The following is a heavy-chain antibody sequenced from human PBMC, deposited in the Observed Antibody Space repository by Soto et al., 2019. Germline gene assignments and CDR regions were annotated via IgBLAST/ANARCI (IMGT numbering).Heavy chain of an antibody. CDR1: GGTFSSYT. CDR2: IIPILGIA. J-gene: IGHJ5*02. V-gene: IGHV1-69*04. D-gene: IGHD6-6*01. CDR3: GRDRWTRAIRNLIAARPYWFDP. Sequence: SVKVSCKASGGTFSSYTISWVRQAPGQGLEWMGRIIPILGIANYAQKFQGRVTITADKSTSTAYMELSSLRSEDTAVYYCGRDRWTRAIRNLIAARPYWFDPWGQGTLVTVSS.